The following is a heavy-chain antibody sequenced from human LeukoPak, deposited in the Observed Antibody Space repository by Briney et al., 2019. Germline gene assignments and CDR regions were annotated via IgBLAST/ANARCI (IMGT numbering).Heavy chain of an antibody. Sequence: GRSLRLSCAASGFTFNNYALHWVRQPPGKGLEWVSVISYNGNDKYYTDSVKGRFTISRDNSKNTLYVQMKSLRAEDTAVYYCGIRDTSDYYVFWGQGTLVTVSS. CDR3: GIRDTSDYYVF. CDR1: GFTFNNYA. CDR2: ISYNGNDK. J-gene: IGHJ4*02. V-gene: IGHV3-30*07. D-gene: IGHD3-22*01.